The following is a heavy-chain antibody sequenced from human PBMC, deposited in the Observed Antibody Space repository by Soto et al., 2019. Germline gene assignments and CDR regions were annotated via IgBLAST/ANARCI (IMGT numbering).Heavy chain of an antibody. CDR3: ARDKGRYDSGMDV. Sequence: PSETLSLTCTVSGGSISSYYWSWIRQPPGKGLEWIGYIFYSGSSKYNPSLKGRVTISVDRSKSHFSLNLTSVTAADTAVYFCARDKGRYDSGMDVWGQGTTVTVSS. CDR2: IFYSGSS. CDR1: GGSISSYY. D-gene: IGHD3-9*01. J-gene: IGHJ6*02. V-gene: IGHV4-59*01.